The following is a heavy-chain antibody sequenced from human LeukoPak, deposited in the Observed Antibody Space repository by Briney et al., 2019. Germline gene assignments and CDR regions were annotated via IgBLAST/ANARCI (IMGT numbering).Heavy chain of an antibody. V-gene: IGHV4-59*01. CDR3: ARAASGYYLFDY. CDR1: GGSFSGYY. J-gene: IGHJ4*02. D-gene: IGHD3-22*01. Sequence: SETLSLTCTVSGGSFSGYYWTWIRQPPGKGLVWIGNVYYSGSTNYNPSLKSRVTISVDKSKNQFSLKLSSVTAADTAVYFCARAASGYYLFDYWGQGTLVTVSS. CDR2: VYYSGST.